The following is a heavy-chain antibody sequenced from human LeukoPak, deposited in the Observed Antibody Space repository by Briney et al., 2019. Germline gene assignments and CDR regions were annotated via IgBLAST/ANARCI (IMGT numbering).Heavy chain of an antibody. V-gene: IGHV3-11*04. CDR1: GFTFSDYY. J-gene: IGHJ5*02. CDR3: ARGDDDYWRGYFSDP. Sequence: GGSLRLSCEASGFTFSDYYMTWIRQAPGKRLEGVSYISSSSSTIFYADSVKGRFTISRDNAKNSLYLHMSSLTAEDTAVYYCARGDDDYWRGYFSDPWGQGTLVTVSS. D-gene: IGHD3-3*01. CDR2: ISSSSSTI.